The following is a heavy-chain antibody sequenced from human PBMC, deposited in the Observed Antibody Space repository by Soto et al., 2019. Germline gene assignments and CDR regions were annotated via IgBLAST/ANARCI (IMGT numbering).Heavy chain of an antibody. J-gene: IGHJ3*02. V-gene: IGHV1-69*08. CDR3: ARDRGDGYNNI. CDR1: GGTFSSYT. D-gene: IGHD5-12*01. CDR2: IIPILGIA. Sequence: QVQLVQSGAEVKKPGSSVKVSCKASGGTFSSYTISWVRQAPEQGLEWMVRIIPILGIANYAQKCQGRVTITAEKSTSTAYMELSSLRSEDTAVYYCARDRGDGYNNIWGQGTMVTVSS.